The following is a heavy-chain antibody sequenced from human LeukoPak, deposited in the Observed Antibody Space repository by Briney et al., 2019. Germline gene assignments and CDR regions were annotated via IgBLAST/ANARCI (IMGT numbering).Heavy chain of an antibody. CDR3: ARSDTHHIHSSSWHFDY. J-gene: IGHJ4*02. V-gene: IGHV4-59*01. CDR2: STYSGSS. Sequence: SETLSLTCSVSGGSIGTNYWSWIRQVPGKGLEWIGYSTYSGSSNYNPSLKSRVTISVDTSKTQFSLYLNSVTAADTAVYYCARSDTHHIHSSSWHFDYWGQGTLVTVSS. D-gene: IGHD6-13*01. CDR1: GGSIGTNY.